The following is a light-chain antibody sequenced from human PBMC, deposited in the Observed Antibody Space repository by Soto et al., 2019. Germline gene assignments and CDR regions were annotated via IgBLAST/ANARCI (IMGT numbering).Light chain of an antibody. Sequence: QSVLTQPASVSGSPGQSITISCTGTSSDVGGYNYVSWYQQHPGKAPKLIIYEVSNRPTGVSNRFSGSKSGHTASLTISGLQSEDEADYFCTSYTSSSTLVVFGTGTKVTVL. CDR1: SSDVGGYNY. V-gene: IGLV2-14*01. J-gene: IGLJ1*01. CDR3: TSYTSSSTLVV. CDR2: EVS.